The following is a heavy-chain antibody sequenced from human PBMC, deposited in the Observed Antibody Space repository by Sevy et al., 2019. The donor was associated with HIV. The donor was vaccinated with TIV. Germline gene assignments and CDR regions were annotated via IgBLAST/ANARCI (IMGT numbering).Heavy chain of an antibody. CDR3: AKDRIVVTGRAYGMDV. V-gene: IGHV3-9*01. CDR2: ISWNSGTI. D-gene: IGHD6-13*01. CDR1: GFTFDDYA. Sequence: GGSLRLSCAASGFTFDDYAMHWVRQAPGKVLEWVSGISWNSGTIGSADSVKGRFTISRDNAKNSLYLQMNSLRAEDTALYYCAKDRIVVTGRAYGMDVWGQGTTVTVSS. J-gene: IGHJ6*02.